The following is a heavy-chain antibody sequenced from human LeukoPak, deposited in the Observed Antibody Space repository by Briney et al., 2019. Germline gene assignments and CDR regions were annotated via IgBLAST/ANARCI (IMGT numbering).Heavy chain of an antibody. CDR1: GFTFSNGW. CDR2: ISNANGDT. V-gene: IGHV3-23*01. J-gene: IGHJ4*02. Sequence: GGSLRLSCAASGFTFSNGWMSWVRQAPGKGLEWVSTISNANGDTYYADSVKGRFTISRDNSKNTLHLQMNSLTGEDTAIYYCAKATGNLGNWGQGTLVTLSS. D-gene: IGHD1-1*01. CDR3: AKATGNLGN.